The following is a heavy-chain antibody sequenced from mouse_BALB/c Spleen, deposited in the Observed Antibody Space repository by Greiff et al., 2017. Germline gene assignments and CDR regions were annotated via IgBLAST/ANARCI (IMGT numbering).Heavy chain of an antibody. CDR1: GFTFSSYA. Sequence: EVQRVESGGGLVKPGGSLKLSCAASGFTFSSYAMSWVRQTPEKRLEWVASISSGGSTYYPDSVKGRFTISRDNARNILYLQMSSLMSEDTAMYYCARGRAMDYWGQGTSGTVSS. V-gene: IGHV5-6-5*01. J-gene: IGHJ4*01. CDR2: ISSGGST. CDR3: ARGRAMDY.